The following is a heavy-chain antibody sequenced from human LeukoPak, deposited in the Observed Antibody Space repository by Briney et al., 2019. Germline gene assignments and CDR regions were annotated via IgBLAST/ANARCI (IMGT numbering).Heavy chain of an antibody. D-gene: IGHD3-22*01. V-gene: IGHV3-74*01. CDR3: ARAPSEVGGYYPEYFRH. J-gene: IGHJ1*01. CDR2: IKSDGKT. Sequence: GGSLRLSCEASGFTFSRYWMHWVRQAPGKGLVWVSRIKSDGKTNYADSVKGRFTISRDNAKNTVSLQMDSLGAEDTGVYYCARAPSEVGGYYPEYFRHWGQGTLVTVSS. CDR1: GFTFSRYW.